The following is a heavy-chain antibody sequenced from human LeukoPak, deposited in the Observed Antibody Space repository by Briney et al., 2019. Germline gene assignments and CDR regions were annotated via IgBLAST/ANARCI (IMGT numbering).Heavy chain of an antibody. CDR3: ARGLGAAHFDY. J-gene: IGHJ4*02. CDR2: IKQDGSEK. D-gene: IGHD1-26*01. CDR1: GFTFSSYW. V-gene: IGHV3-7*04. Sequence: PGGSLRLSCAASGFTFSSYWMSWVRQAPGKGLGWVASIKQDGSEKYYVDSVKGRLTISRDNAKNSLYLQMNSLRAEDTAVYYCARGLGAAHFDYWGQGTLVTVSS.